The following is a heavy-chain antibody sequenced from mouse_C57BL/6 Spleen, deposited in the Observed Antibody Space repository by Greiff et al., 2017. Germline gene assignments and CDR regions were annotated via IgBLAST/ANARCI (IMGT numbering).Heavy chain of an antibody. D-gene: IGHD3-3*01. Sequence: QVQLQQPGAELVRPGSSVKLSCKASGYTFTSYWMDWVKQRPGQGLEWIGNIYPSDSETHYNQKFKDKATLTVDKSSSTAYMQLSSLTSEDSAVYYCAREGGQPFAYWGQGTLVTVSA. CDR2: IYPSDSET. CDR3: AREGGQPFAY. J-gene: IGHJ3*01. CDR1: GYTFTSYW. V-gene: IGHV1-61*01.